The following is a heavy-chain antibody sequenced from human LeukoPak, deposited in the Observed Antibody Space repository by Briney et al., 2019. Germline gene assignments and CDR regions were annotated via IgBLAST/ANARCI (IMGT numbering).Heavy chain of an antibody. CDR3: ARQTGSGLFILP. CDR2: IYYSGNT. D-gene: IGHD3/OR15-3a*01. CDR1: GVSISSSNSY. Sequence: SETLSLTCTVSGVSISSSNSYWGWIRQPPGKGLEWIGSIYYSGNTYYNASLKSQVSISIDTSKNQFSLRLTSVTAADTAVYYCARQTGSGLFILPGGQGILVTVSS. J-gene: IGHJ4*02. V-gene: IGHV4-39*01.